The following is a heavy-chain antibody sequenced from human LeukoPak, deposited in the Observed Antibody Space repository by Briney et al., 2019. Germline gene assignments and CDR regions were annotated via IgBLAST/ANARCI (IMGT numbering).Heavy chain of an antibody. CDR3: ARDQRASNTMVRGVYWP. CDR2: ISDYNGDT. V-gene: IGHV1-18*04. J-gene: IGHJ5*02. Sequence: GASVKVSCKASGYTFTGYYMHWVRQAPGQGLEWMGWISDYNGDTKYAQNLQGRVTLTTDTSTSTAYMEVRSLRSDDTAVYYCARDQRASNTMVRGVYWPWGQGTLVTVSS. CDR1: GYTFTGYY. D-gene: IGHD3-10*01.